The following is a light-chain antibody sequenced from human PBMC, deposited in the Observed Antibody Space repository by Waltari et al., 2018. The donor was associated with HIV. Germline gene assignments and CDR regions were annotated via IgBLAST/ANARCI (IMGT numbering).Light chain of an antibody. CDR1: QSLVYRDGNTY. J-gene: IGKJ2*01. V-gene: IGKV2-30*01. Sequence: DVVMTQSPLSLPVTLGQPASISCRSSQSLVYRDGNTYLIWFQQRTGQSPRRLIYKVSNRDSGVPDRFSGSGSGTDFTLKISRVEAEDVGVYYCMQGTHWPYTFGQGTKLKI. CDR2: KVS. CDR3: MQGTHWPYT.